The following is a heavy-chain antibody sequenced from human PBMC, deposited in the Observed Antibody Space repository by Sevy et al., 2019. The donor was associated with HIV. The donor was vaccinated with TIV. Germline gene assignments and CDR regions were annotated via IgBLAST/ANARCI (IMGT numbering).Heavy chain of an antibody. CDR3: ARDQRDDYTRFMGGNWFDP. V-gene: IGHV1-18*01. J-gene: IGHJ5*02. Sequence: ASVKVSCKASGYTFTSYGISWVRQAPGQGLEWMGWISAYNGNTNYAQKLQGRVTMTTDTSTSTAYMELRSLRSEDTAVYYCARDQRDDYTRFMGGNWFDPWGQGTLVTVSS. CDR1: GYTFTSYG. CDR2: ISAYNGNT. D-gene: IGHD4-4*01.